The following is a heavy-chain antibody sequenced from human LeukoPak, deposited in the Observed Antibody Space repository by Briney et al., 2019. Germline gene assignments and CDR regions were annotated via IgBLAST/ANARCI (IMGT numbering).Heavy chain of an antibody. CDR1: GGTFSSYA. V-gene: IGHV1-69*13. CDR3: ARGVVRGVSNYFDY. CDR2: IIPIFGTA. J-gene: IGHJ4*02. Sequence: GASVKVSCKASGGTFSSYAISRVRQAPGQGLEWMGGIIPIFGTANYAQKFQGRVTITADESTSTAYMELSSLRSEDTAVYYCARGVVRGVSNYFDYWGQGTLVTVSS. D-gene: IGHD3-10*01.